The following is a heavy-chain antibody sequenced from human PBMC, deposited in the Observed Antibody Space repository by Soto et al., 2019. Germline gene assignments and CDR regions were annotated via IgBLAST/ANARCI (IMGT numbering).Heavy chain of an antibody. Sequence: GESLKISCKGSGYSFTSYWIGWVRQMPGKGLEWMGIIYPGDSDNRYSPPFQGQVTISAAKSISTAYLQWSSLKASDTAMDYCARRERYCSGGSCGSEYFQHWGQGTLVTVSS. CDR1: GYSFTSYW. CDR3: ARRERYCSGGSCGSEYFQH. D-gene: IGHD2-15*01. J-gene: IGHJ1*01. V-gene: IGHV5-51*01. CDR2: IYPGDSDN.